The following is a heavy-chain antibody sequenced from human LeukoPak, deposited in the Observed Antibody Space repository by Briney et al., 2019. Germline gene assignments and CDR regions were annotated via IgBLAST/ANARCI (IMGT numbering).Heavy chain of an antibody. CDR1: GYTFTSYG. CDR3: AACGGDCIETPGDY. Sequence: ASVKVSCKASGYTFTSYGISWVRQAPGQGLEWMGWIGAYNGNTNYAQKLQGRVTMTTDTSTSTAYMELRSLRSDDTAVYYCAACGGDCIETPGDYWGQGTLVTVSS. V-gene: IGHV1-18*01. D-gene: IGHD2-21*02. J-gene: IGHJ4*02. CDR2: IGAYNGNT.